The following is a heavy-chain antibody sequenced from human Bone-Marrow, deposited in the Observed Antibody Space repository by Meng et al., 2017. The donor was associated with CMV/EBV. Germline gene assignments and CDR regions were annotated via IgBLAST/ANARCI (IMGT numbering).Heavy chain of an antibody. Sequence: ARLTQAGAELKEPGASVQCPCQASGYTFADDYINWVRQAPGQQLEWMGLNNPNSGGTNCAQKFQGRVTSTRDTTDSIVYMEVTNLISYDTAVYYCACPPPRESGGYPYCLDYWGRGTLVTVSS. CDR3: ACPPPRESGGYPYCLDY. D-gene: IGHD6-25*01. CDR1: GYTFADDY. CDR2: NNPNSGGT. J-gene: IGHJ4*02. V-gene: IGHV1-2*01.